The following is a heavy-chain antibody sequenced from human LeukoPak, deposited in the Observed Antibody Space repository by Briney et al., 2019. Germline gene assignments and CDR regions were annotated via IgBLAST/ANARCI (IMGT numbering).Heavy chain of an antibody. CDR3: ARDSSSWTGGHYFDY. D-gene: IGHD6-13*01. CDR2: ISYSGST. J-gene: IGHJ4*02. CDR1: GGSISGYY. Sequence: PSETLSLTCTVSGGSISGYYWSWIRQPPGKGLEWIGFISYSGSTIYNPSLKSRVTFSIDTSKNQFSLKLNSVTAADTAVYYCARDSSSWTGGHYFDYWGQGTLVTVSS. V-gene: IGHV4-59*01.